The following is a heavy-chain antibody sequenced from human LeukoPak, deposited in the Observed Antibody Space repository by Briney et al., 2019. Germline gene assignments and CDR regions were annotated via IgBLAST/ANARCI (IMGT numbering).Heavy chain of an antibody. CDR1: GFTFDDYA. CDR3: AKVIGGSSSSWLWALDV. J-gene: IGHJ6*04. D-gene: IGHD6-6*01. CDR2: ISWDGGST. Sequence: GGSLRLSCAASGFTFDDYAMHWVRHAPGKGLEWVSLISWDGGSTYYADSVKGRFTISRDNSKNSLYLQMNSLRAEDTALYYCAKVIGGSSSSWLWALDVWGKGTTVTVSS. V-gene: IGHV3-43D*03.